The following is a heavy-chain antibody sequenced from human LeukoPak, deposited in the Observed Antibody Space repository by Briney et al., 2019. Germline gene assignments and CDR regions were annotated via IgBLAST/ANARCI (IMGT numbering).Heavy chain of an antibody. D-gene: IGHD3-10*01. J-gene: IGHJ6*02. CDR1: GFTFSSFR. CDR2: ISSSGSYI. Sequence: GGSLRLSCVASGFTFSSFRMNWVRQAPGKGLEWVSSISSSGSYIYYADSVKGRFTISRDNAKNSLYLQMNSLRAGDTALYYCARSGLLWFGEFHYGMDVWGQGTMVIVSS. V-gene: IGHV3-21*01. CDR3: ARSGLLWFGEFHYGMDV.